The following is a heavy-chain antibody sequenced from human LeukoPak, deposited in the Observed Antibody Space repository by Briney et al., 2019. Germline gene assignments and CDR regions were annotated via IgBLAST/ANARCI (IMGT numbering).Heavy chain of an antibody. CDR3: AKGGDGYNRDAFDI. CDR1: GFTFSSYG. J-gene: IGHJ3*02. D-gene: IGHD5-24*01. CDR2: IWYDGSNK. Sequence: GGSLRLSCAASGFTFSSYGMHWVRQAPGKGLEWVAVIWYDGSNKYYADSVKGRFTISRDNSKNTLYLQMNSLRAEDTAVYYCAKGGDGYNRDAFDIWGQGTMATVSS. V-gene: IGHV3-33*06.